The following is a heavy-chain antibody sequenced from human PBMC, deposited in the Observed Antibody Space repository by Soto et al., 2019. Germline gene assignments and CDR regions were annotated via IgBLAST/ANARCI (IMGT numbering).Heavy chain of an antibody. CDR1: GFTFSNAW. CDR2: IKSKTDGGTT. V-gene: IGHV3-15*07. J-gene: IGHJ4*02. D-gene: IGHD3-22*01. CDR3: TTDPVTMIVVVPSSG. Sequence: GGSLRLSCAASGFTFSNAWMNWVRQAPGKGLEWVGRIKSKTDGGTTDYAAPVKGRFTISRDDSKNTLYLQMDSLKTEDTAVYYCTTDPVTMIVVVPSSGWGQGTLVTVSS.